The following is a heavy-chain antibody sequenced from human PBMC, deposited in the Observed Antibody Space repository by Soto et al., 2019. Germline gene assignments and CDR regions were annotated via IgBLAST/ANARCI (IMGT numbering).Heavy chain of an antibody. Sequence: QVQLVQSGPDLKRPGASMKVSCKASGYTFTSYGISWERQAPGQGLEWMAWISPLKGRTQYSQKAQGRVTLSTDTSTNNAYMQMTTLGVDVKAVYYCPMDYGDPPVYVNHWGQGDLVTVS. CDR3: PMDYGDPPVYVNH. D-gene: IGHD4-17*01. V-gene: IGHV1-18*04. CDR1: GYTFTSYG. CDR2: ISPLKGRT. J-gene: IGHJ4*02.